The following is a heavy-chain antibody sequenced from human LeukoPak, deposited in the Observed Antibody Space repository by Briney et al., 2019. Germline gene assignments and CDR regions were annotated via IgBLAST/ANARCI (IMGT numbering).Heavy chain of an antibody. CDR2: INHSGST. V-gene: IGHV4-34*01. CDR1: GGSFSGYY. D-gene: IGHD2/OR15-2a*01. CDR3: ARGTDSTNWFDP. J-gene: IGHJ5*02. Sequence: SETLSLTCAVYGGSFSGYYWSWIRQPPGKGLAWIGEINHSGSTNYNPSLKSRVTISVDTSKNQFSLKLSSVTAADTAVYYCARGTDSTNWFDPWGQGTLVTVSS.